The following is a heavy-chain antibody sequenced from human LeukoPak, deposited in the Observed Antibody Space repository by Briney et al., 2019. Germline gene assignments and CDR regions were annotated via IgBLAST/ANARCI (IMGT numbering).Heavy chain of an antibody. V-gene: IGHV4-59*01. CDR3: ARSPGWFDP. CDR2: IYYSGST. Sequence: SETRSLTCTVSGGSISSYYWSWIRQPPGKGLEWVGYIYYSGSTNYNPSLKSRVTISVDTSKNQFSLKLSSVTAADTAVYYCARSPGWFDPWGQGTLVTVSS. J-gene: IGHJ5*02. CDR1: GGSISSYY.